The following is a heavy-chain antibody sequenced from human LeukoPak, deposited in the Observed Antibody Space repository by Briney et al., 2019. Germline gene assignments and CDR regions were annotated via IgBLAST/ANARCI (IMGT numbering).Heavy chain of an antibody. CDR2: SNDSGGT. Sequence: SSETLSLTCAVYGGTFSGYYWSWIRQPPGKRLERVGESNDSGGTNYNPSLKSRVTISADKSKNQVSLRLTSVTAADTAVYYCARRGCKSPNCHSLSFRGPTQGRRDGFDVWGPGTAVTVSS. J-gene: IGHJ3*01. V-gene: IGHV4-34*01. CDR3: ARRGCKSPNCHSLSFRGPTQGRRDGFDV. D-gene: IGHD2/OR15-2a*01. CDR1: GGTFSGYY.